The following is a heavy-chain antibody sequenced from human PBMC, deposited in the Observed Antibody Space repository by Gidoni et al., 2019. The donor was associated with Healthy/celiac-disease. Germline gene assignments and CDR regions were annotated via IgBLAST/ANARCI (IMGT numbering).Heavy chain of an antibody. CDR2: IYYSGST. CDR1: GGSVSSGSYY. CDR3: AGKRWGPSIAVDLNLAVDY. D-gene: IGHD6-19*01. J-gene: IGHJ4*02. V-gene: IGHV4-61*01. Sequence: QVQLQESGPGLVKPSETLSLTCTVSGGSVSSGSYYWSWIRQPPGKGLEWIGYIYYSGSTNYNPSLKSRVTISVDTSKNQFSLKLSSVTAADTAVYYCAGKRWGPSIAVDLNLAVDYWGQGTLVTVSS.